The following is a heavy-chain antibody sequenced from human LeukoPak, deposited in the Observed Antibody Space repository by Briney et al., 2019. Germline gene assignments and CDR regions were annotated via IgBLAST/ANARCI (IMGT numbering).Heavy chain of an antibody. J-gene: IGHJ4*02. CDR2: IDQNGRDI. CDR3: ARGPGRSGDNC. D-gene: IGHD3-10*01. V-gene: IGHV3-7*01. Sequence: PGGSLRLSCAASGFTLSIYWTSWVRQAPGKGLEWLAYIDQNGRDISYLDSVKGRFTIARDNAKNSLILQMNSLRTEDTAVYYCARGPGRSGDNCWGQGTLVTVSS. CDR1: GFTLSIYW.